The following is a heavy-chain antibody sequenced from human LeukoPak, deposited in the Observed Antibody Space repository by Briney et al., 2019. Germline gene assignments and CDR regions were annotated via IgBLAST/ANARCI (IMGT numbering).Heavy chain of an antibody. V-gene: IGHV4-61*01. CDR3: ARGGYQLPYKYFDY. D-gene: IGHD2-2*02. Sequence: SETLSLTCTVPGGSVSSGSYYWSWIRQPPGKGLEWIGYIYYSGSTNYNPSLKSRVTISVDTSKNQFSLKLSSVTAAGTAVYYCARGGYQLPYKYFDYGGQGTLVTVSS. J-gene: IGHJ4*02. CDR1: GGSVSSGSYY. CDR2: IYYSGST.